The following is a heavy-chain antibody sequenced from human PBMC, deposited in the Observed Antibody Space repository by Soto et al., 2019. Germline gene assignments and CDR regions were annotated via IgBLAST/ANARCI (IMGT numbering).Heavy chain of an antibody. CDR2: ISSNGANT. CDR1: GFTFDSPYSHG. V-gene: IGHV3-23*01. J-gene: IGHJ4*02. CDR3: AKDHPNLVVLVYYDSSGPTNHYFDY. Sequence: GGSLRLSCAASGFTFDSPYSHGMSWVRQSPGKGPEWVSTISSNGANTHYAESVKGRFTISRDNSKNTLYLQMNSLRAEDTAVYYCAKDHPNLVVLVYYDSSGPTNHYFDYWGQGTLVTVSS. D-gene: IGHD3-22*01.